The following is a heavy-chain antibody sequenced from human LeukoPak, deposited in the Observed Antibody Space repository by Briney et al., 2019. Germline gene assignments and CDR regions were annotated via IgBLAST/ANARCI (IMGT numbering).Heavy chain of an antibody. J-gene: IGHJ4*02. CDR3: ARDFFHGHCAGLSCFLLDY. V-gene: IGHV1-18*01. CDR2: ISANNSDT. CDR1: GYTFTRYG. Sequence: ASVKVSCKASGYTFTRYGISWVRQAPGQGLEWMGWISANNSDTNSAQKFQDRVTMTTDTSTSTAYMELRSLRSDDTAVYYCARDFFHGHCAGLSCFLLDYWGQGSLVTVSS. D-gene: IGHD2-15*01.